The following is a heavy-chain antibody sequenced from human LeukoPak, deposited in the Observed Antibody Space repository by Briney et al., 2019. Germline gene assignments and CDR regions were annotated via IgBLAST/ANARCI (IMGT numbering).Heavy chain of an antibody. CDR1: GFTFSTYS. CDR2: ISGSGGST. D-gene: IGHD5-24*01. V-gene: IGHV3-23*01. Sequence: GGSLRLSCAGSGFTFSTYSIKWVRQAPGKGLEWVSAISGSGGSTYYADSVKGRFTISRDNSKNTLYLQMNSLRAEDTAVYYCARPSPPGDGYNPCDYWGPGALVIVFS. CDR3: ARPSPPGDGYNPCDY. J-gene: IGHJ4*02.